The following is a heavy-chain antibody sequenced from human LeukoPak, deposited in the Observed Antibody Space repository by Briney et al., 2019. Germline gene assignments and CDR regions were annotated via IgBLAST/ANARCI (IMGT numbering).Heavy chain of an antibody. D-gene: IGHD3-9*01. CDR2: IYDTGST. CDR3: ARQNHDIGTNWFDP. V-gene: IGHV4-39*01. CDR1: GDSIRSVHYY. Sequence: SETLSLTCSVSGDSIRSVHYYWGWIRQPPGRGLERIGSIYDTGSTYYNPSLKSRVTIFVDTSKNQFSLRLTSVTAADTAMYYCARQNHDIGTNWFDPWGQGTLVTVSS. J-gene: IGHJ5*02.